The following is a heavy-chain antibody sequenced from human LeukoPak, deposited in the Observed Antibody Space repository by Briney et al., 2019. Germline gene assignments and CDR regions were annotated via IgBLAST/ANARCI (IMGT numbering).Heavy chain of an antibody. CDR2: IYYSGST. CDR3: ARGGYYGSGNDFRFDP. D-gene: IGHD3-10*01. J-gene: IGHJ5*02. CDR1: GGSFSGYY. V-gene: IGHV4-59*01. Sequence: SETLSLTCAVYGGSFSGYYWSWIRQPPGKGLEWIGYIYYSGSTNYKPSLKSRVTISVDTSKNQFSLKLSSVTAADTAVYYCARGGYYGSGNDFRFDPWGQGALVTVSS.